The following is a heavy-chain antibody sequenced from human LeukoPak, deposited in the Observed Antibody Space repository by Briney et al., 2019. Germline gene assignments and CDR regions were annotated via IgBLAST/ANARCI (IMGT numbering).Heavy chain of an antibody. CDR2: MNPNSGNT. D-gene: IGHD6-19*01. CDR1: GYTFTSYD. J-gene: IGHJ3*02. CDR3: ASSGWYVNAFDI. V-gene: IGHV1-8*03. Sequence: ASVKVSCKASGYTFTSYDINWVRQAPGQGLEWMGWMNPNSGNTDYAQKFQGRVTITRNTSISTAYMELSSLRSEDTAVYYCASSGWYVNAFDIWGQGTMVTVSS.